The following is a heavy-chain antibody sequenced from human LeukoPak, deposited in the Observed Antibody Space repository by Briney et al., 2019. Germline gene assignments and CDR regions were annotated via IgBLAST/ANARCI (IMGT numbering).Heavy chain of an antibody. CDR1: GYYFTNYW. J-gene: IGHJ3*02. CDR3: ARHRSERPDAFDI. D-gene: IGHD1-14*01. Sequence: LGESLKISCEGSGYYFTNYWIGWVRQMPGNGLEWMGIIFPGDSDTKYSPSFQGRVTISADKSISTAYLQWSSLKASDTAMYYCARHRSERPDAFDIWGQGTMVTVSS. CDR2: IFPGDSDT. V-gene: IGHV5-51*01.